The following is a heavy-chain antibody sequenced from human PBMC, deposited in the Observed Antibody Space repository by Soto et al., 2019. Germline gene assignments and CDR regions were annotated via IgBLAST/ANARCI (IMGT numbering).Heavy chain of an antibody. Sequence: QVQLQESGPGLVKPSQTLSLTCSVSGDSISTEGYYWSWIRQHPGKGLEWIGYIYYSGLTSYNPSLKSRVTISRATSKNQFYLKLSSVTAADTAVYYCARSRSYYVEDFQTWGQGTLVTVSS. V-gene: IGHV4-31*03. CDR3: ARSRSYYVEDFQT. CDR1: GDSISTEGYY. CDR2: IYYSGLT. D-gene: IGHD1-26*01. J-gene: IGHJ1*01.